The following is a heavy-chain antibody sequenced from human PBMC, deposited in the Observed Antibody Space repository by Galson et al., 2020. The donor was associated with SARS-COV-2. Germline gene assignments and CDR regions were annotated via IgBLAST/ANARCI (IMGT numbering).Heavy chain of an antibody. CDR1: GFTFSSYY. D-gene: IGHD3-22*01. CDR2: ISSSSTTR. Sequence: GESLKISCAASGFTFSSYYMNWVRQAPGKGLEWVSYISSSSTTRSYADSVKGRFTISRDNAKNSLYLQMSSLRDEDTAVFYCARAYYDSSGYYSRTFDLWGQGTMVTVSS. V-gene: IGHV3-48*02. CDR3: ARAYYDSSGYYSRTFDL. J-gene: IGHJ3*01.